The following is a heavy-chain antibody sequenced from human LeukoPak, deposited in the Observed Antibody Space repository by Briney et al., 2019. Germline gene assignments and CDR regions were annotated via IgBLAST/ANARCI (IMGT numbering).Heavy chain of an antibody. J-gene: IGHJ4*02. CDR1: GGSISSSSYY. Sequence: PSETLSLTCTVSGGSISSSSYYWGWIRQPPGKGLEWIGSIYYSGSTYYNPSLRNRVTISVDTSKNQFSLKLSSVTAADTAVYYCARHLRWLQPFDYWGQGTLVTVSS. CDR2: IYYSGST. V-gene: IGHV4-39*01. CDR3: ARHLRWLQPFDY. D-gene: IGHD5-24*01.